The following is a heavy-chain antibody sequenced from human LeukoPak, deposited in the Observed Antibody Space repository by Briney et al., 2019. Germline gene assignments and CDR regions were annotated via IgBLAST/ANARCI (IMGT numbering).Heavy chain of an antibody. D-gene: IGHD6-6*01. CDR1: GSTFSNAW. CDR2: IKSRVNGETI. V-gene: IGHV3-15*01. CDR3: TTIRSIASNGN. Sequence: GGSLRLSCAGSGSTFSNAWMSWVRQAPGKGLGWVCRIKSRVNGETIDYAAPVKDRFIISRDDSRNTVYLQMNSLKTEDTAVYYCTTIRSIASNGNWGQGTLVTVSS. J-gene: IGHJ4*02.